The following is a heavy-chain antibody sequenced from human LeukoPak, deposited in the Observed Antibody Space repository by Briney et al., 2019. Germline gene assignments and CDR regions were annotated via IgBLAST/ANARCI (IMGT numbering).Heavy chain of an antibody. CDR3: ARVDSSGPDAFDI. V-gene: IGHV3-21*01. J-gene: IGHJ3*02. CDR1: GFTFSNYS. Sequence: GGSLRLSCAGSGFTFSNYSINWVRQAPGKGLEWVSSISPSSHYIYYADSVKGRFTISRDNAKNSLYLQMNSLRAEDTAVYYCARVDSSGPDAFDIWGQGTMVTVSS. CDR2: ISPSSHYI. D-gene: IGHD3-22*01.